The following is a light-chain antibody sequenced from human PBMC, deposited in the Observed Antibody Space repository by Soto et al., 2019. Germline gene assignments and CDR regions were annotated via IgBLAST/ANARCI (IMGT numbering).Light chain of an antibody. CDR2: AAS. CDR3: QQDNSFPS. CDR1: QDISSW. V-gene: IGKV1-12*02. J-gene: IGKJ4*01. Sequence: DIQMTQSPSSVSASVGDRVTFTCRASQDISSWLAWYQQTPGKAPKLLIYAASTLQSGVPSRFSGSGSGTDFTLTISSLQPEDFATYSCQQDNSFPSFGGGTKVEIK.